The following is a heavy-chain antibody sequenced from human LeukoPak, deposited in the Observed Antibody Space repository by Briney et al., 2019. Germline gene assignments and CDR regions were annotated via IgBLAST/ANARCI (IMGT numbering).Heavy chain of an antibody. Sequence: PSETLTLTCAVYGGSFSGYYWSWIRQPPGKGLEWIGEINHSGGTNYNPSLKSRVTISVDNTTKKFSLQLNTVTAADAPVYYCSGNKNYYSSKNYGVPNWFDPWGEETLVTVSS. CDR3: SGNKNYYSSKNYGVPNWFDP. V-gene: IGHV4-34*01. J-gene: IGHJ5*02. CDR2: INHSGGT. D-gene: IGHD3-10*01. CDR1: GGSFSGYY.